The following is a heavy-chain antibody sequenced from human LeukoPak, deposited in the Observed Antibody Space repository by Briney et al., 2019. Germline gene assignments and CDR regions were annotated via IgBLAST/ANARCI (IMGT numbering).Heavy chain of an antibody. J-gene: IGHJ4*02. D-gene: IGHD3-22*01. V-gene: IGHV3-74*01. Sequence: GGSLRLSCAASGFTFSSYWMHWVRQAPGKGLVWVSRINSDGSSTSYADSVKGRFTISRDNAKNTLYLQMNSLRAEDTAVYYCASIRYDSSGPGPAYWGQGTLVTVSS. CDR1: GFTFSSYW. CDR3: ASIRYDSSGPGPAY. CDR2: INSDGSST.